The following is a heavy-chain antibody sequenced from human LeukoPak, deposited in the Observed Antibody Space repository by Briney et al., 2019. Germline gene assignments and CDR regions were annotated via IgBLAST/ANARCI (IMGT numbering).Heavy chain of an antibody. Sequence: TGGSLRLSCAASGFTFDDYGMSWVRQAPGKGLEWVSGINWNGGSTGYADSVKGRFTISRDNAKNSLYLQMNSLRAEDTALYYCARAGDDYGWGSYRPIDYWGQGTLVTVSS. CDR2: INWNGGST. CDR1: GFTFDDYG. CDR3: ARAGDDYGWGSYRPIDY. J-gene: IGHJ4*02. D-gene: IGHD3-16*02. V-gene: IGHV3-20*04.